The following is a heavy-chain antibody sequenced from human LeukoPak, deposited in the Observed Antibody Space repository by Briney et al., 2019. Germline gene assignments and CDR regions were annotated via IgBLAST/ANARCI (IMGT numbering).Heavy chain of an antibody. Sequence: ASVKVSCKASGYTFTSYDINWVRQATGQRLEWMGWINAGNGNTKYSQKFQGRVTITRDTSASTAYMELSSLRSEDTAVYYCARDGYSSSPRGYFDYWGQGTLVTVSS. V-gene: IGHV1-3*01. J-gene: IGHJ4*02. CDR1: GYTFTSYD. D-gene: IGHD6-13*01. CDR2: INAGNGNT. CDR3: ARDGYSSSPRGYFDY.